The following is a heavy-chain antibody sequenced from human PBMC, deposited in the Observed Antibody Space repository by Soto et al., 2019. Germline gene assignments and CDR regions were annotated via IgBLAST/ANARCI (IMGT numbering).Heavy chain of an antibody. CDR2: INSDGSST. Sequence: GWALRLSCAASGVTFSSYWMHWVRQAPGKGLVWVSLINSDGSSTSYADSVKGRFTISRDNAKNTLYLQMNSLRAEDTAVYYCVRCMNHDHYYGMDVPAQRTTVLVSS. J-gene: IGHJ6*02. V-gene: IGHV3-74*01. CDR1: GVTFSSYW. CDR3: VRCMNHDHYYGMDV. D-gene: IGHD2-8*01.